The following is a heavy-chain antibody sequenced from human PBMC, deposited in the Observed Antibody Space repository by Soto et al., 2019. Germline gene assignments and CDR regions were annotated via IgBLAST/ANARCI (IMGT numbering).Heavy chain of an antibody. CDR2: IYSSGTT. Sequence: QPQLQESGPGLVKPSETLSLTCTVSGASVISGSFSWGWIRQPPGKGLEWIGNIYSSGTTYYNPSLKSRVTISVDTSKNQFSLKLDSVTAADTAAYYCARHQPHTIDYWGQGALVTVSS. J-gene: IGHJ4*02. V-gene: IGHV4-39*01. CDR1: GASVISGSFS. CDR3: ARHQPHTIDY.